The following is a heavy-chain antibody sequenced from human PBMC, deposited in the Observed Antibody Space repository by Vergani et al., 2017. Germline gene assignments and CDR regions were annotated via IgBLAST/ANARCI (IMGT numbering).Heavy chain of an antibody. V-gene: IGHV3-21*01. CDR2: ISSSSSYI. J-gene: IGHJ5*02. D-gene: IGHD3-3*01. Sequence: EVQLVESGGGLVQPGGSLTLSCAASGFTFSGSAMHWVRQAPGKGLEWVSSISSSSSYIYYADSVKGRFTISRDNAKNSLYLQMNSLRAEDTAVYYCASLPESVYDFWSGYYTGWFDPWGQGTLVTVSS. CDR3: ASLPESVYDFWSGYYTGWFDP. CDR1: GFTFSGSA.